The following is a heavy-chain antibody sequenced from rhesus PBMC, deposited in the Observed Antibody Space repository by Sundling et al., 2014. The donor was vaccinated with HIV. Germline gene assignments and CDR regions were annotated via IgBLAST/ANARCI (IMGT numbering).Heavy chain of an antibody. CDR2: IYGSGGRT. D-gene: IGHD2-2*01. J-gene: IGHJ1*01. V-gene: IGHV4-93*02. CDR3: ARHRGHCTSGSCYVLDFEF. CDR1: GGSIISSYW. Sequence: QVQLQESGPAVVKPSETLSLTCVVSGGSIISSYWWSWIRQSPGKGLEWIGGIYGSGGRTKYNPSLKSRVTIAIDTSKKQFSLKLTSVTAADTAVYYCARHRGHCTSGSCYVLDFEFWGQAPGHRLL.